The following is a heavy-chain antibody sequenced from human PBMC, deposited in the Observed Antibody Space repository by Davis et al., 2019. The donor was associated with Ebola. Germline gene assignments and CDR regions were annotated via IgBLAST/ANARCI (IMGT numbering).Heavy chain of an antibody. CDR3: NYYDSSGFDAFDI. D-gene: IGHD3-22*01. CDR1: GFTFSSYW. J-gene: IGHJ3*02. CDR2: INSDGSST. V-gene: IGHV3-74*01. Sequence: GESLKISCAASGFTFSSYWMHWVRQAPGKGLVWVSRINSDGSSTSYADSVKGRFTISRDNAKNTLYLQMNSLRAEDTAVYYCNYYDSSGFDAFDIWGQGTMVTVSS.